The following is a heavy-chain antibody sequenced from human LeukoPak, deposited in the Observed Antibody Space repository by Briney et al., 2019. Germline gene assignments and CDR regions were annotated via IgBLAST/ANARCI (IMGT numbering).Heavy chain of an antibody. J-gene: IGHJ4*02. CDR1: GFTFDDYA. D-gene: IGHD3-22*01. CDR2: ISWNSGSI. Sequence: GGSLRLSCAASGFTFDDYAMHWVRQAPGKGLEWVSGISWNSGSIGYADSVKGRFTISRDNAKNSLYLQMNSLRAEDTALYYCARDRKWLLTYYFDYWGQGTLVTVSS. V-gene: IGHV3-9*01. CDR3: ARDRKWLLTYYFDY.